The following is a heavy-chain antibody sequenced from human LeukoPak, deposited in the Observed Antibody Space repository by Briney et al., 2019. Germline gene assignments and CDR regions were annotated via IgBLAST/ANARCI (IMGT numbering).Heavy chain of an antibody. V-gene: IGHV5-51*01. CDR3: GRYGLSGNGYTSYFYYGMDF. CDR2: IYSDESLI. J-gene: IGHJ6*02. Sequence: GKSLKISCTASGYSFSKYWIGWVRPTPGKGLEWMGFIYSDESLIRYSPSFEGQVTISADNSINTAYLQWNSLKASDTAMYYCGRYGLSGNGYTSYFYYGMDFWGQGTAVTVSS. D-gene: IGHD5-12*01. CDR1: GYSFSKYW.